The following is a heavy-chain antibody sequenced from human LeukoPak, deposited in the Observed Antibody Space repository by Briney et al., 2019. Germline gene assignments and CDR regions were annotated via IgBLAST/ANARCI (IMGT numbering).Heavy chain of an antibody. CDR2: ISSNGGST. CDR1: GFTFSSYA. V-gene: IGHV3-64*01. CDR3: ARDLGSSGWYSELGY. D-gene: IGHD6-19*01. J-gene: IGHJ4*02. Sequence: GGSLRLSCAASGFTFSSYAMHWVRQAPGKGLEYVSAISSNGGSTYYANSVKGRFTIPRDNSKNTLYLQMGSLRAEDMAVYYCARDLGSSGWYSELGYWGQGTLVTVSS.